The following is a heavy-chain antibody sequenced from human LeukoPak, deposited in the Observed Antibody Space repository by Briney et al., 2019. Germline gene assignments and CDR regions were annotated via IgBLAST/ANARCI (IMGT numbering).Heavy chain of an antibody. D-gene: IGHD1-26*01. J-gene: IGHJ4*02. CDR2: ISGSGGST. Sequence: GGSLRLSCAASGFTFSSYAMSWVRQAPGKGLEWVSVISGSGGSTYYADSVKGRFTISRDSSKNTLYLQMNSLGAEDTAVYYCARQSGTYSSDYWGQGTLVTVSS. CDR1: GFTFSSYA. V-gene: IGHV3-23*01. CDR3: ARQSGTYSSDY.